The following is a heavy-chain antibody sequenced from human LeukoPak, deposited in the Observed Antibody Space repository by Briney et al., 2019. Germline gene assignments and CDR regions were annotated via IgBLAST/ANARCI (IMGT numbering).Heavy chain of an antibody. D-gene: IGHD4-11*01. CDR3: ARDVTTVTRRTKVSRIFDY. CDR1: GFTFSSYS. V-gene: IGHV3-21*01. Sequence: KPGGSLRLSCAASGFTFSSYSMNWVRQAPGKGLEWVSSISSSSSYIYYADSVKGRFTISRDNAKNSLYLQMNSLRAEDTAVYYCARDVTTVTRRTKVSRIFDYWGQGTLVTVSS. J-gene: IGHJ4*02. CDR2: ISSSSSYI.